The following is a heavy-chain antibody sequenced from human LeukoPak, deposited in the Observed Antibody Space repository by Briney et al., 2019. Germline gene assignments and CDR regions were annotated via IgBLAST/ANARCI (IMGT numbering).Heavy chain of an antibody. V-gene: IGHV3-23*01. Sequence: GGSLRLSCAASGFTFSSYWMSWVRQAPGKGLEWVSTITGSGGGTYYADSVKGRFSISRDNSKNTLYLQMNSLRAEDTALYYCAKDQNAYNYVFDYWGQGTLVTVSS. CDR1: GFTFSSYW. CDR3: AKDQNAYNYVFDY. D-gene: IGHD5-24*01. J-gene: IGHJ4*02. CDR2: ITGSGGGT.